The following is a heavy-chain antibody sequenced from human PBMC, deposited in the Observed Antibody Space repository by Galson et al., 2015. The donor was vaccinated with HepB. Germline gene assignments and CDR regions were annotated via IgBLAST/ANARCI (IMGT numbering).Heavy chain of an antibody. CDR3: ACHWGY. Sequence: SGFTFSSYEMNWVRQAPGKGLEWVSYISSSGTSIYYADSVKGRFTISRDNAKNSLYLQMNSLRAEDAAVYYCACHWGYWGQGTLVTVSS. V-gene: IGHV3-48*03. CDR1: GFTFSSYE. CDR2: ISSSGTSI. D-gene: IGHD7-27*01. J-gene: IGHJ4*02.